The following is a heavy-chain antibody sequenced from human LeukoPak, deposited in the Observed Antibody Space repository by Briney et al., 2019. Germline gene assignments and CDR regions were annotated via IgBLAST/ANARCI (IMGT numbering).Heavy chain of an antibody. J-gene: IGHJ4*02. CDR2: IRTKAKGGAT. CDR3: SRDLGTTETGEDY. V-gene: IGHV3-49*04. Sequence: PGGSLRLSCTTSGFTFGDYPMNWVRQGPGKGLEWVGIIRTKAKGGATDYAASVKGRFTISRDDSKGTAYLQMDSLKSGDTAVYFCSRDLGTTETGEDYWGQGTLVTVSS. D-gene: IGHD4-17*01. CDR1: GFTFGDYP.